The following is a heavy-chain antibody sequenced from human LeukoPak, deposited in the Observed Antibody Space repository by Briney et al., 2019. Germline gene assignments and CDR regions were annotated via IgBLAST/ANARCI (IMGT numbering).Heavy chain of an antibody. V-gene: IGHV4-39*07. Sequence: SETLSLTCTVSGGSISSSSYYWGWIRQPPGKGLEWIGSIYYSGSTYYNPSLKSRVTISVDTSKNQFSLKLSSVTAADTAVYYCARGDVLTVINAFDIWGQGTMVTVSS. D-gene: IGHD2-21*01. CDR3: ARGDVLTVINAFDI. J-gene: IGHJ3*02. CDR2: IYYSGST. CDR1: GGSISSSSYY.